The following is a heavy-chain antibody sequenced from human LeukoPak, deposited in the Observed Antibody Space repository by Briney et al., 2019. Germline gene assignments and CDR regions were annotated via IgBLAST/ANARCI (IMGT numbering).Heavy chain of an antibody. D-gene: IGHD6-19*01. V-gene: IGHV6-1*01. CDR2: TYFRSRWYN. CDR3: ARDLGNTGWYTFDY. Sequence: SQTLSLTCAISGDSVSSINGAWNWIRQSPSRGLEWLGRTYFRSRWYNEFAESWKGRMTIDPDTSKNQYSLQLTSVTPEDTAVYYCARDLGNTGWYTFDYWGQGTLVTVSS. CDR1: GDSVSSINGA. J-gene: IGHJ4*02.